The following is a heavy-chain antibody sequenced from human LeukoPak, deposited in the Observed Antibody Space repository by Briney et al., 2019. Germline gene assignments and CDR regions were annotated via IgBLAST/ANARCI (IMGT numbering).Heavy chain of an antibody. J-gene: IGHJ4*02. V-gene: IGHV3-33*08. CDR3: ARDRGSYWDGGNDY. Sequence: QPGGSLRLSCSASGFTFSSYGMHLVRQAPGKGLEWVAVIWYDGSNKYYADSVKGRFTISRDNSKNTLYLQMNSLRAEDTAVYYCARDRGSYWDGGNDYWGQGTLVTVSS. CDR1: GFTFSSYG. CDR2: IWYDGSNK. D-gene: IGHD1-26*01.